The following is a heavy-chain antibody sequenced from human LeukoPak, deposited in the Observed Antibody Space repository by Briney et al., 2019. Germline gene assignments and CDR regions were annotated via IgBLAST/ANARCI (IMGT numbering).Heavy chain of an antibody. V-gene: IGHV3-23*01. CDR2: ISGSGGST. CDR3: AELGITMIGGV. CDR1: GFPFSSYA. Sequence: PGGSLRLSCSASGFPFSSYAMSWVRQAPAKGLEWVSAISGSGGSTYYADSVKGRFTISRDNSKNTLYLQMNSLRAEDTAVYYCAELGITMIGGVWGKGTTVTISS. J-gene: IGHJ6*04. D-gene: IGHD3-10*02.